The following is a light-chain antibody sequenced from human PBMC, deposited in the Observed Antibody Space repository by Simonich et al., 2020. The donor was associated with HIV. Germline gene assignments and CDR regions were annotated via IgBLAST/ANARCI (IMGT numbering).Light chain of an antibody. J-gene: IGKJ4*01. V-gene: IGKV1-27*01. CDR3: QKYTGAPPLT. CDR1: QGISNY. CDR2: GAY. Sequence: DIQMTQYPSSLSASVGDRVTITCRASQGISNYLAWYQQKPGKVPKLLIYGAYTLQSGVPSRFSGSGSGTYFTLTISGLQPEDVATYYCQKYTGAPPLTFGRGTKVEIK.